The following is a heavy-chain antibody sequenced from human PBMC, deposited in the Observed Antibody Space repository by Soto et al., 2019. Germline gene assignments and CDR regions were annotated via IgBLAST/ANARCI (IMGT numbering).Heavy chain of an antibody. CDR2: IYYSGST. CDR3: ARESWNREDGMDV. Sequence: SETLSLTCTVSGGSVSSGSYYWSWIRQPPGKGLEWIGYIYYSGSTYYNPSLKSRVTISVDTSKNQFSLKLSSVTAADTAVYYCARESWNREDGMDVWGQGTTVTVSS. D-gene: IGHD1-1*01. CDR1: GGSVSSGSYY. V-gene: IGHV4-61*01. J-gene: IGHJ6*02.